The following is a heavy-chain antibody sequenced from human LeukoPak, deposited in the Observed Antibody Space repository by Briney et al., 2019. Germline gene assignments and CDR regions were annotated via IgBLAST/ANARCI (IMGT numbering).Heavy chain of an antibody. J-gene: IGHJ4*02. Sequence: GASVKVSCKASGGTFSSYAISWVRQAPGQGLEWMGGIIPIFGTANYAQKFQGRVTMTRDTSTSTVYMELSSLRSEDTAVYYCARVSHDSSGYYLFDYWGQGTLVTVSS. CDR3: ARVSHDSSGYYLFDY. D-gene: IGHD3-22*01. V-gene: IGHV1-69*05. CDR2: IIPIFGTA. CDR1: GGTFSSYA.